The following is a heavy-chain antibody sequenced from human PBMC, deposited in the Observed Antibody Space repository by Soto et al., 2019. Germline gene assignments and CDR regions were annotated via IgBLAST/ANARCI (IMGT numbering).Heavy chain of an antibody. CDR2: SSYGGIT. CDR1: AGSISNTNYY. J-gene: IGHJ4*02. Sequence: PSETLSLTCTVSAGSISNTNYYWGWIRQPPGKGLEWIGSSSYGGITYHNPSLKSRVTISIDTSKSHFSLKLTSVTAADTAVYYCGRHRRETGTYAQPLDYWGRGTLVAVSS. CDR3: GRHRRETGTYAQPLDY. V-gene: IGHV4-39*01. D-gene: IGHD1-1*01.